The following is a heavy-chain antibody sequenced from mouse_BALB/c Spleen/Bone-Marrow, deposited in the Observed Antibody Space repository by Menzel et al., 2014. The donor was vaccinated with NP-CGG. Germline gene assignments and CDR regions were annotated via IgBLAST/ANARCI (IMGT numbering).Heavy chain of an antibody. CDR1: GYAFTDYL. J-gene: IGHJ2*01. Sequence: VQLQQSGAELVRPGTSVKVSCKASGYAFTDYLMEWLKQRPGQGPEWIGVINPGSGSTNYNEKFEDKATLTADKSSSTAYMQLSGLTSDDSAVYFCARYDGYFDYWGQGTTLTVSS. V-gene: IGHV1-54*01. D-gene: IGHD2-3*01. CDR3: ARYDGYFDY. CDR2: INPGSGST.